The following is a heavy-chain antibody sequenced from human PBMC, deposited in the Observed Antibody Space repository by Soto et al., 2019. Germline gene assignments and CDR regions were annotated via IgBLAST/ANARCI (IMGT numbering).Heavy chain of an antibody. CDR2: IYYSGST. Sequence: QLQLQESGPGLVKPSETLSLTCTVSGGSISSSSYYWGWISQPPGKGLEWIGSIYYSGSTYYNPSLKSRVTISVDTSKNQFSLKLSSVTAADTAVYYCATNYDSSGYYDPNFDYWGQGTLVTVSS. V-gene: IGHV4-39*01. CDR3: ATNYDSSGYYDPNFDY. D-gene: IGHD3-22*01. J-gene: IGHJ4*02. CDR1: GGSISSSSYY.